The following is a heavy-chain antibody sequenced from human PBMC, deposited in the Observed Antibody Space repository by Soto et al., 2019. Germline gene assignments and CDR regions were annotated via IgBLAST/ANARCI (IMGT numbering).Heavy chain of an antibody. V-gene: IGHV4-59*08. D-gene: IGHD4-17*01. CDR3: PRRYGGTLDY. CDR1: GCSISSYY. CDR2: IYYSGST. J-gene: IGHJ4*02. Sequence: PSDTLSLTSTFSGCSISSYYCSLIRQPPGKGLEWIGYIYYSGSTNYNPSLKSRVTISVDTSKNQFSLKLSSVTAADAAVYYRPRRYGGTLDYRGQGTPVTLSS.